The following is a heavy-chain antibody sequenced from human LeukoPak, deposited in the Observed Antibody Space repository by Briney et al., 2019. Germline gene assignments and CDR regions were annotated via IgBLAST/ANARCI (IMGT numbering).Heavy chain of an antibody. V-gene: IGHV3-23*01. CDR2: VSGSGGST. D-gene: IGHD1-26*01. CDR3: AKGPSGSSPYYFDY. J-gene: IGHJ4*02. Sequence: PGGSLRLSCAASGLTFSSYAMSWVRQAPGKGLQWASVVSGSGGSTNYADSVKGRFTISRDNSKNTLYLQMNSLRAEDTAVYYCAKGPSGSSPYYFDYWGQGTLVTVSS. CDR1: GLTFSSYA.